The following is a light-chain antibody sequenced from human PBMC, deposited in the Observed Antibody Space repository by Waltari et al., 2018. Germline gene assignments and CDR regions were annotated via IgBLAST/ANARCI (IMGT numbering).Light chain of an antibody. Sequence: QSALTQPASVSGSPGQSITISCTGTSSDGGGSNYVSGYQQRPGKAPKLLIYDVSNRPSGVSNRFSGSKSGTTASLTISGLQAEDEADYYCSSYTSSSTLVFGGGTKLTVL. J-gene: IGLJ2*01. CDR3: SSYTSSSTLV. CDR1: SSDGGGSNY. CDR2: DVS. V-gene: IGLV2-14*03.